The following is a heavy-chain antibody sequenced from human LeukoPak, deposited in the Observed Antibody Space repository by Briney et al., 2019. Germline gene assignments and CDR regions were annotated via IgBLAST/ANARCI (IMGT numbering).Heavy chain of an antibody. V-gene: IGHV4-34*01. CDR2: INHSGST. CDR3: ARGLEYYYGSGSPCGWFDP. J-gene: IGHJ5*02. CDR1: GGSFSGYY. D-gene: IGHD3-10*01. Sequence: SESLSLTCAVYGGSFSGYYWSWIRQAPGKRLEWIGEINHSGSTNYNPSLKSRVTISVDTSKNQFSLKLSSVTAADTAVYYCARGLEYYYGSGSPCGWFDPWGQGTLVTVSS.